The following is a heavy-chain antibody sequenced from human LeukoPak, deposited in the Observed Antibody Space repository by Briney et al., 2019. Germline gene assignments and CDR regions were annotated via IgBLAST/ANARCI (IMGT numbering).Heavy chain of an antibody. D-gene: IGHD3-16*01. CDR1: GGSISSGSYY. CDR3: ARGHMITFGGVSPGFDY. CDR2: IYTSGST. J-gene: IGHJ4*02. Sequence: PSETLSLTCTVSGGSISSGSYYWSWIRQPAGKGLEWIGRIYTSGSTNYNPSLKSRVTISVDTSKNQFSLKLSSVIAADTAVYYCARGHMITFGGVSPGFDYWGQGTLVTVSS. V-gene: IGHV4-61*02.